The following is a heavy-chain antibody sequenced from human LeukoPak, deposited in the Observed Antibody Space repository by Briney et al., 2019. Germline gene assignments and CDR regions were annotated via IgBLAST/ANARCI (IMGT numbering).Heavy chain of an antibody. CDR1: GFTFDDYA. V-gene: IGHV3-9*01. J-gene: IGHJ6*02. CDR2: ITWNSGST. Sequence: GGSLRLSCAASGFTFDDYAMNWVRQAPGKGLEWVSGITWNSGSTGYADSVKGRFTISRDNAKNSPYLQMNSLRAEDTALYYCAKDTRYSYGYGMDVWGQGTTVTVSS. CDR3: AKDTRYSYGYGMDV. D-gene: IGHD5-18*01.